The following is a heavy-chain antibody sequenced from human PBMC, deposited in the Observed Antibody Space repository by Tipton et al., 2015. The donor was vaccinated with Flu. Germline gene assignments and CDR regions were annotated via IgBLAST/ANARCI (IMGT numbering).Heavy chain of an antibody. V-gene: IGHV6-1*01. D-gene: IGHD4-11*01. CDR1: GDTVSSNSAA. J-gene: IGHJ5*01. Sequence: GLVKPSQTLSLTCAISGDTVSSNSAAWSWIRQSPSRGLEWLGRTYYRSSWYNDYAESVKSRITISADTSKNQFSLKLSFVAAADTAVYYCARRDYSNYVSVPKNWFDSWGQGILVTVSS. CDR2: TYYRSSWYN. CDR3: ARRDYSNYVSVPKNWFDS.